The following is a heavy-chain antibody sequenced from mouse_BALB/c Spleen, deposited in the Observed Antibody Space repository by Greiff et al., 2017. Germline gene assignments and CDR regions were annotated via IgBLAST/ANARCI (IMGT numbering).Heavy chain of an antibody. Sequence: EVKLMESGGDLVKPGGSLKLSCAASGFTFSSYGMSWVRQTPDKRLEWVATISSGGSYTYYPDSVKGRFTISRDNAKNTLYLQMSSLKSEDTAMYYCARHNSPNRYDFAYWGQGTLVTVSA. CDR1: GFTFSSYG. V-gene: IGHV5-6*01. D-gene: IGHD2-14*01. CDR3: ARHNSPNRYDFAY. J-gene: IGHJ3*01. CDR2: ISSGGSYT.